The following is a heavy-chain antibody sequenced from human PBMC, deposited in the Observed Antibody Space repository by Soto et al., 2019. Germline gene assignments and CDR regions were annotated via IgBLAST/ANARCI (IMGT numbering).Heavy chain of an antibody. D-gene: IGHD1-1*01. CDR2: ISSSSSTI. CDR1: GFTFSNYG. V-gene: IGHV3-48*01. CDR3: ATSFITTVGTTA. J-gene: IGHJ4*02. Sequence: VQLVESGGGLVQPGGSLRLSCEASGFTFSNYGINWVRQAPGKGLEWVSHISSSSSTIYYAESVKGRFSISRDNAKNSLYLQMSTLRGDDTALYSCATSFITTVGTTAWGQGTQVTVPS.